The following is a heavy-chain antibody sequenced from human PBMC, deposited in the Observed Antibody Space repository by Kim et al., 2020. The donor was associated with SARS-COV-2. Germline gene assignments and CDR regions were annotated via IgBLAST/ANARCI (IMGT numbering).Heavy chain of an antibody. Sequence: ADSGKGRFTISRDNAKNSLYLQMNSLRAEDTAVYYCVRLPNSVRALPGFWGQGTLVTVSS. CDR3: VRLPNSVRALPGF. V-gene: IGHV3-48*03. J-gene: IGHJ4*02. D-gene: IGHD2-21*01.